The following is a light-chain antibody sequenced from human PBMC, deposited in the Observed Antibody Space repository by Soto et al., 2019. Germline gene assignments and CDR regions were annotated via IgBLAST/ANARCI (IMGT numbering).Light chain of an antibody. CDR3: SSYTSSSTLV. V-gene: IGLV2-14*01. CDR1: STDVGAYNY. CDR2: DVS. J-gene: IGLJ1*01. Sequence: QSVLTQPASVSGSPGQSITISCTGTSTDVGAYNYVAWYQQHPGKAPKLMISDVSNRPSGVSNRFPGSKSGNTASLTISGLQAEDEAGYYCSSYTSSSTLVFGTGTKVTVL.